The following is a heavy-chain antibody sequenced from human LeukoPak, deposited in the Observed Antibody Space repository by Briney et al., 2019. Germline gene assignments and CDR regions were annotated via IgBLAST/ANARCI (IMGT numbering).Heavy chain of an antibody. CDR1: GFTFSSYW. J-gene: IGHJ6*03. CDR2: INSDGSST. V-gene: IGHV3-74*01. CDR3: ARERTYYYYYMDV. Sequence: GGSLRLSCAASGFTFSSYWMHWVRQAPGKGLGWVSRINSDGSSTSYADSVKGRFTISRDNAKNTLYLQMNSLRAEDTAVYYCARERTYYYYYMDVWGKGTAVTVSS.